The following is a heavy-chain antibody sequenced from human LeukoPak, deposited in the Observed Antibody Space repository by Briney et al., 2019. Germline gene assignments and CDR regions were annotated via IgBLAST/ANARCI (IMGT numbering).Heavy chain of an antibody. CDR1: GGSISSYY. CDR3: ARVSSNNWYNERGAFDI. CDR2: IYTSGTT. J-gene: IGHJ3*02. Sequence: SETLSLTCTVSGGSISSYYWSWIRQPAGKGLEWIGRIYTSGTTHYNPSLKSRVTMSVDTSKNQFSLKLSSVTAADTAVYYCARVSSNNWYNERGAFDIWGQGTMVTVSS. V-gene: IGHV4-4*07. D-gene: IGHD6-13*01.